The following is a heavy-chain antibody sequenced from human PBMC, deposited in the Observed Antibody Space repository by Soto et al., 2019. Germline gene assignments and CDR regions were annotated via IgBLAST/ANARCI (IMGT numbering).Heavy chain of an antibody. CDR2: ISYDGSNK. CDR3: AKDRGTAAAWERGYYFDC. J-gene: IGHJ4*02. CDR1: GFTFSSYG. D-gene: IGHD6-13*01. Sequence: QVQLVESGGGVVQPGRSLRLSCAASGFTFSSYGMHWVRQAPGKGLEWVAVISYDGSNKYYADSVKGRFTISRDNSKNTLYLEMNSLRAEDTAVYYCAKDRGTAAAWERGYYFDCWGQGTLVTVSS. V-gene: IGHV3-30*18.